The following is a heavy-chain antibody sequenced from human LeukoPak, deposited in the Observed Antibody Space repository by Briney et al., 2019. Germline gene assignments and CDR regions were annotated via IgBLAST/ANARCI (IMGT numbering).Heavy chain of an antibody. D-gene: IGHD3-10*01. CDR1: GFSASNTY. Sequence: GGSLRLSCAASGFSASNTYMSWVRQAPGKGLEWVSIIYSGGNTYYADSVKGRFTISRDNSKNTLYLQMNSLSVEDTAVYYCARVGYYASGPFSYFDYWGQGTLVTVSS. CDR2: IYSGGNT. V-gene: IGHV3-53*05. J-gene: IGHJ4*02. CDR3: ARVGYYASGPFSYFDY.